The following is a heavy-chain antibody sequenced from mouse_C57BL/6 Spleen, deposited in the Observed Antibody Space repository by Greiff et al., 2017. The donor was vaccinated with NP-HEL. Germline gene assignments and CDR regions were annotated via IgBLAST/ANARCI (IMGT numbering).Heavy chain of an antibody. J-gene: IGHJ3*01. V-gene: IGHV1-69*01. Sequence: VQLQQPGAELVMPGASVKLSCKASGYTFTSYWMHWVKQRPGQGLEWFGEIDPSDSYTNYNQKFKGKSTLTVDKSSSTAYMQLSSLTSEDSAVYYCARELGRWFAYWGQGTLVTVSA. CDR2: IDPSDSYT. CDR3: ARELGRWFAY. CDR1: GYTFTSYW. D-gene: IGHD4-1*01.